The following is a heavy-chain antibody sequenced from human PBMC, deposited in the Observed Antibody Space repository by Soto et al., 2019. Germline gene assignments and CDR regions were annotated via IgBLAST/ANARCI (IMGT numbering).Heavy chain of an antibody. V-gene: IGHV5-51*01. Sequence: PGEYLKISCQGSRYSFTNDWIGWVRQMPGKGLEWMGIIYAGDSDTKYSPSFQGQVTISADKSISTAYLQWSSLKASDTAMYYCARLSRVVREDPSSYYYYGMDVWGQGTTVTVSS. CDR1: RYSFTNDW. J-gene: IGHJ6*02. CDR3: ARLSRVVREDPSSYYYYGMDV. D-gene: IGHD3-10*01. CDR2: IYAGDSDT.